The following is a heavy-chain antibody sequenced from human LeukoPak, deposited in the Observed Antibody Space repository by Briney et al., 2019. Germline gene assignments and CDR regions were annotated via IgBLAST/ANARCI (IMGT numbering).Heavy chain of an antibody. CDR1: GGSISSSSYY. CDR3: ASYYYDSSGYVYLDY. D-gene: IGHD3-22*01. J-gene: IGHJ4*02. Sequence: SETLSLTCTVSGGSISSSSYYWGWIRQPPGKGLEWIGSIYYSGSTYYNPSLKSRVTISVDTSKNQFSLKLSSVTAADTAVYYCASYYYDSSGYVYLDYWGQGTLVTVSS. V-gene: IGHV4-39*01. CDR2: IYYSGST.